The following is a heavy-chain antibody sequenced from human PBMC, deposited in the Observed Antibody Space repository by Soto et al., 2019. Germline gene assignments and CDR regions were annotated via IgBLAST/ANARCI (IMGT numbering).Heavy chain of an antibody. V-gene: IGHV4-39*01. J-gene: IGHJ4*02. Sequence: QLQLQESGPGLVKPSETLSLTCTVSGGSISGSSYYWGWIRQPPGKGLEWIGTIFYSGTTYYNPSLKSLVTISVDTSRNPFSLRLTSVTAADTAVYYCASYGDYPDYWGQGTLVTVSS. CDR2: IFYSGTT. CDR3: ASYGDYPDY. D-gene: IGHD4-17*01. CDR1: GGSISGSSYY.